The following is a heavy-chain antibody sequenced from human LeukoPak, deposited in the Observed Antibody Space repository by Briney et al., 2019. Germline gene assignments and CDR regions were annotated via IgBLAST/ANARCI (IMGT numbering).Heavy chain of an antibody. V-gene: IGHV4-59*08. CDR2: IYYSGST. CDR1: GGSISSYY. CDR3: TGAPGADY. Sequence: LETLSLTCTVSGGSISSYYWSWIRQPPGKGLEWIGYIYYSGSTNYNPSLKSRVTISVDTSKNQFSLKLSSVTAADTAVYYCTGAPGADYWGQGTLVTVSS. J-gene: IGHJ4*02.